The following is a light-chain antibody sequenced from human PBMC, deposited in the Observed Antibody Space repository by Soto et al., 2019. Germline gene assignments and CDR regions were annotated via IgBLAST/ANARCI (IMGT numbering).Light chain of an antibody. CDR2: DDS. Sequence: SYELTQPPSVSVAPGQTARITCGGNNIGNKGVHWYQQKPGQAPVLVAYDDSDRPSGIPERFSGSNSGNTATLSISRVEAGDEADYYCQVWDSNSVYVFGTGTKVTVL. CDR1: NIGNKG. CDR3: QVWDSNSVYV. J-gene: IGLJ1*01. V-gene: IGLV3-21*02.